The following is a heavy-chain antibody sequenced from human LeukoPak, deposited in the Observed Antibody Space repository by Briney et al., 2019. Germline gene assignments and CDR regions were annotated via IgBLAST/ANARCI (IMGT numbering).Heavy chain of an antibody. J-gene: IGHJ4*02. CDR3: AKDLGPYYYGSGSFDY. Sequence: GGSLRLSCAASGFTFDDYAMHWVRQAPGKGLEWVSGISWNSGSIGYADSVKGRFTISRDNAKNSLYLQMNSLRAEDTALYYCAKDLGPYYYGSGSFDYWGQGTLVTVSS. V-gene: IGHV3-9*01. CDR1: GFTFDDYA. D-gene: IGHD3-10*01. CDR2: ISWNSGSI.